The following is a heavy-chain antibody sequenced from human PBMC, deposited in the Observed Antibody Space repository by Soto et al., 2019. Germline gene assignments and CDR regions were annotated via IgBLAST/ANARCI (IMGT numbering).Heavy chain of an antibody. D-gene: IGHD3-10*01. CDR2: ILDTGTTV. V-gene: IGHV3-23*01. J-gene: IGHJ5*02. CDR1: GFSFSSTD. CDR3: VKNSGWFNT. Sequence: EFQVLESGGGWVQPGGSLRLSCAASGFSFSSTDMSWVRQAPGKGLEWVSTILDTGTTVFYADSVKGRCTVSRDHSHNTLSVQMNNLRADDTAVYYCVKNSGWFNTWGQGTLVAVSS.